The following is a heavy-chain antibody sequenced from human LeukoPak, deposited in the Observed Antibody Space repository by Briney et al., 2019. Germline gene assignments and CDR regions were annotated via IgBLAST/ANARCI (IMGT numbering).Heavy chain of an antibody. D-gene: IGHD6-19*01. CDR3: ARDRVGSGWPRPYYFEF. CDR2: INPNTGAT. J-gene: IGHJ4*02. V-gene: IGHV1-2*02. Sequence: ASVKVSCRPFGYTFTCYYIHWVRQAPGLGLEWMGWINPNTGATMYGQKFQGRVTLTRDTSSDTAYMELTNLRSDDTSLYYCARDRVGSGWPRPYYFEFWGQGSLVTVSS. CDR1: GYTFTCYY.